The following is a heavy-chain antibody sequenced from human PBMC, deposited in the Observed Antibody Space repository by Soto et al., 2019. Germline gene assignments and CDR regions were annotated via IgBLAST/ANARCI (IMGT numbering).Heavy chain of an antibody. D-gene: IGHD4-4*01. Sequence: ASVKVSCKASGYTFTSYAMHWVRQAPGQRLEWMGWINAGNGNTKYSQKFQGRVTITRDTSASTAYMELSSLRSEDTAVYYCARVELTVTTPSDNRFDPWGQGTLVTVSS. CDR3: ARVELTVTTPSDNRFDP. V-gene: IGHV1-3*01. J-gene: IGHJ5*02. CDR1: GYTFTSYA. CDR2: INAGNGNT.